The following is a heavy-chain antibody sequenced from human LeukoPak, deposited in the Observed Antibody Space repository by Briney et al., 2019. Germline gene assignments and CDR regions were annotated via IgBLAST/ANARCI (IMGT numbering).Heavy chain of an antibody. Sequence: SETLSLTCTVSGGSISSYYWNWIRQPPGKGLEWIGYIYYSASTNYNPSLKSRVTISLDTSKNQFSLKVSSVTAADTAVYYCARGLVGFDYWGQGTLVTVSS. D-gene: IGHD1-26*01. V-gene: IGHV4-59*01. CDR2: IYYSAST. CDR3: ARGLVGFDY. J-gene: IGHJ4*02. CDR1: GGSISSYY.